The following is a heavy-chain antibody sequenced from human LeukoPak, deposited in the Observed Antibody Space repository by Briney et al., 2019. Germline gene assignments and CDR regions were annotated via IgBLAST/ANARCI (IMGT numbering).Heavy chain of an antibody. Sequence: PSQTLSLTCTVSGGPISSGDYYWSWIRQPAGKGLEWIGRIYTSGSTNYNPSLKSRVTMSVDTSKNQFSLKLSSVTAADTAVYYCARDDTAVAAIHDAFDIWGQGTMVTVSS. D-gene: IGHD2-15*01. V-gene: IGHV4-61*02. CDR3: ARDDTAVAAIHDAFDI. J-gene: IGHJ3*02. CDR2: IYTSGST. CDR1: GGPISSGDYY.